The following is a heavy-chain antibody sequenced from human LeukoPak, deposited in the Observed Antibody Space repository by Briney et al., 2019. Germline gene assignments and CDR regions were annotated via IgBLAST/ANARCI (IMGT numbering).Heavy chain of an antibody. J-gene: IGHJ4*02. V-gene: IGHV3-7*01. CDR1: GFTFSNYW. Sequence: GSLRLSCAASGFTFSNYWMSWVRQAPGKGLEWVANIKQDGSEKYYVDSVKGRFTISRDNAKNSLYLQMNSLRAEDTALYFCARYWEGISLYWGQGTLVTVSS. D-gene: IGHD1-26*01. CDR2: IKQDGSEK. CDR3: ARYWEGISLY.